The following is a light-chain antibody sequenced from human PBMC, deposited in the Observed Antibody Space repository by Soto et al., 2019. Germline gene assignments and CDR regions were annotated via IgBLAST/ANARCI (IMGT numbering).Light chain of an antibody. CDR1: QSVLSRSNNNNY. Sequence: DIVMTQSPDSLAVSLGERATVNCKSSQSVLSRSNNNNYLAWYQQKPGQSPKLLISWASTRESGVPDRFSGSGSGTDFTLTISSLQAEDVAVYYWQQYYNSPHMFGQGTKVEIK. V-gene: IGKV4-1*01. CDR2: WAS. CDR3: QQYYNSPHM. J-gene: IGKJ1*01.